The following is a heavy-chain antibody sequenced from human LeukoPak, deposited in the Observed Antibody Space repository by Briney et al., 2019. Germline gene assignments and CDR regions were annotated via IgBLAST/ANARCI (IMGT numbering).Heavy chain of an antibody. D-gene: IGHD3-22*01. CDR1: GCSISSYY. CDR2: YHTSGST. Sequence: SETLSLTCTVSGCSISSYYWSWIRQPAGKGLEWIGRYHTSGSTNYNPPLKSRVTMSADTSKNQFSLQLSSVTAADTAVYYCARDTYYYDSSGYSNFDYWGQGTLVTVSS. CDR3: ARDTYYYDSSGYSNFDY. J-gene: IGHJ4*02. V-gene: IGHV4-4*07.